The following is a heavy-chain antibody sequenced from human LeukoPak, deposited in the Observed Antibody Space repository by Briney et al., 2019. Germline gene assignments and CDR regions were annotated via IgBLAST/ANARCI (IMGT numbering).Heavy chain of an antibody. J-gene: IGHJ1*01. CDR3: AKVGEQVTWNFQN. V-gene: IGHV3-23*01. CDR2: ISDSGANT. Sequence: PGGSLRLSCAASGFTFSSYSMSWVRQAPGKGLEWVSIISDSGANTYYADSVRGRFTISRDNSKNTLYLQMNSLRAEDTAVYYCAKVGEQVTWNFQNWGQGTLVTVSS. D-gene: IGHD1/OR15-1a*01. CDR1: GFTFSSYS.